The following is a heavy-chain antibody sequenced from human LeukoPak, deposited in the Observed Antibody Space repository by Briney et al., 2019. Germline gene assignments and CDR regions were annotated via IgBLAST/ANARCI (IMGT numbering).Heavy chain of an antibody. J-gene: IGHJ4*02. CDR1: GFTFSSYW. CDR2: INGDGRDK. CDR3: ARGVDSAIDW. D-gene: IGHD3-9*01. V-gene: IGHV3-7*01. Sequence: GGSPRLSCAASGFTFSSYWMNSVRQAPGEGLEWVANINGDGRDKYYVGSVRGRFTISRDNADNALYLQMNSLRGDDTAVYYCARGVDSAIDWWGQGTLVTVSS.